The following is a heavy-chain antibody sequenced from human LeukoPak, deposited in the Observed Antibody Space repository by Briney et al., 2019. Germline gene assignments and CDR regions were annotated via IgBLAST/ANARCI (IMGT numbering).Heavy chain of an antibody. CDR3: ARDLRYDSSGYYYNWFDP. Sequence: GGSLRLSCAASGFTFSSYEMNWVRQAPGKGLEWVSYISSSGSTIYYADSVKGRFTISRDNAKNSLYLQMNSLRAEDTAVYYCARDLRYDSSGYYYNWFDPGGQGTLVTVSS. CDR1: GFTFSSYE. D-gene: IGHD3-22*01. J-gene: IGHJ5*02. V-gene: IGHV3-48*03. CDR2: ISSSGSTI.